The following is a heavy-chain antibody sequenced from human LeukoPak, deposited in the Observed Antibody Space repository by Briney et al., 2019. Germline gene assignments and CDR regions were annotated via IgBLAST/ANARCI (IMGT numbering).Heavy chain of an antibody. D-gene: IGHD4-17*01. CDR1: GFTFSSYA. J-gene: IGHJ3*02. CDR3: AKGPTTIDAFDI. V-gene: IGHV3-23*01. CDR2: IRGSGGST. Sequence: GGSLRLSCAASGFTFSSYAMSWVRQAPGKGLEWVSTIRGSGGSTYYADSVKGRFTISRDNSKNTLYLQMNSLRVEDTVVYFCAKGPTTIDAFDIWGQGTMVTVSS.